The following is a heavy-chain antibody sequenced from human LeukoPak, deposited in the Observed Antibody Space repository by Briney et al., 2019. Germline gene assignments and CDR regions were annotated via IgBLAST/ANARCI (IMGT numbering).Heavy chain of an antibody. Sequence: ASVKVSCKASGYTFTSFYMHWVRQAPGQGLEWMGIINPRGGSATSAQKFQGRVTLTRNTSTSTVYMELSSLRSEDTAVYYCARDYHGSGSLTTFDYWGQGTLVTVSS. J-gene: IGHJ4*02. CDR2: INPRGGSA. CDR3: ARDYHGSGSLTTFDY. V-gene: IGHV1-46*01. CDR1: GYTFTSFY. D-gene: IGHD3-10*01.